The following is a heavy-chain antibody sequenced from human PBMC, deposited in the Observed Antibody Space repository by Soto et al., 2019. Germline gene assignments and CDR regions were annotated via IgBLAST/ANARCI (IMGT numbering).Heavy chain of an antibody. CDR1: GFTFETSS. V-gene: IGHV3-21*06. CDR3: ARDLGGGAHYGMDV. J-gene: IGHJ6*02. Sequence: EVKLVQSGGGLVKPGGSLRLSCAASGFTFETSSINCLRQTPGKGLEWVASISATSLYIYYADSVRGRFTISRENAKNTVFLKMVGLTAADRASCFCARDLGGGAHYGMDVWGQGTTVTVSS. D-gene: IGHD3-16*01. CDR2: ISATSLYI.